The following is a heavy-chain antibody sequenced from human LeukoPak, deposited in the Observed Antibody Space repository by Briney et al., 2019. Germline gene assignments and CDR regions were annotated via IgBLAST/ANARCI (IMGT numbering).Heavy chain of an antibody. J-gene: IGHJ4*02. Sequence: SETLSLTCAVSGGSISSTTSYWGWIRQPPGKGLEWIGRIYYSGSTFYSPSLKSRVTISVDTSKNQFSLRLSSVTAADTAVYYCARHGSTDYFDNWGQGTLVTVSS. V-gene: IGHV4-39*01. CDR2: IYYSGST. CDR3: ARHGSTDYFDN. D-gene: IGHD2-2*03. CDR1: GGSISSTTSY.